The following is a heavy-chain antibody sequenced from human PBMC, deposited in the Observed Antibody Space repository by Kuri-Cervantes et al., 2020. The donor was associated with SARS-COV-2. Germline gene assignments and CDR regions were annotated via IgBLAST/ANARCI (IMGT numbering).Heavy chain of an antibody. CDR2: INPNSGDT. V-gene: IGHV1-2*04. D-gene: IGHD3-22*01. J-gene: IGHJ3*02. CDR1: GYTFTGYY. CDR3: ARSTHCRRLVVCSQGWAFDI. Sequence: ASVTVSRMDSGYTFTGYYMQWVRQAPGQELEWMGWINPNSGDTNYAQKFQGWVTMTRDTSINTVYMELSRLSPDDTGVDYCARSTHCRRLVVCSQGWAFDIWGQGTMVTVSS.